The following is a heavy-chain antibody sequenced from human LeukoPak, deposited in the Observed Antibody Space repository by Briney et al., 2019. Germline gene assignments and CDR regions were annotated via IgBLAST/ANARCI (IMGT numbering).Heavy chain of an antibody. CDR3: ARVDTPSIAAFYDAFDM. CDR1: GGSISSGSYY. CDR2: FYTSGST. V-gene: IGHV4-61*02. D-gene: IGHD6-6*01. J-gene: IGHJ3*02. Sequence: SETLSLTCTVSGGSISSGSYYWNWIRQPAGKGLEWIGRFYTSGSTNYNPSLKSRVTISVDTSKNQFSLKLSSVTAADTAVYYCARVDTPSIAAFYDAFDMWGQGTMVTVSS.